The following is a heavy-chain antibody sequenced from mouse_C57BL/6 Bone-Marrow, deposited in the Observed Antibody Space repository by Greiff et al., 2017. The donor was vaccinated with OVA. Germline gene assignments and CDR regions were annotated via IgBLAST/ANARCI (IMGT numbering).Heavy chain of an antibody. CDR1: GYTFTSYG. V-gene: IGHV1-81*01. CDR3: ARKLWPRSRLYYLDY. CDR2: IYPRSGNT. Sequence: VQLQQSGAELARPGASVKLSCTASGYTFTSYGISWVKQRTGQGLEWIGEIYPRSGNTYYNEKFKGKATLTADTSSSTAYMELSSLTSEDSAVYVCARKLWPRSRLYYLDYWGQGTTLTVSS. J-gene: IGHJ2*01.